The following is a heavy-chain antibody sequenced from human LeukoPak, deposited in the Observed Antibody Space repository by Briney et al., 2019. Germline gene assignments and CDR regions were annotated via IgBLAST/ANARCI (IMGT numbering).Heavy chain of an antibody. J-gene: IGHJ6*02. CDR2: ITSSSSHT. CDR3: ARDDGNSATYSYYGMDV. V-gene: IGHV3-21*01. D-gene: IGHD2-15*01. Sequence: GKSLRLSCAGSRFTFSTYTMNWVRQAPGKGLEWVSCITSSSSHTYYADSVKGRFTISRDNAKNSLYLQMNSLRAEDTAVYYCARDDGNSATYSYYGMDVWGQGTTVTVSS. CDR1: RFTFSTYT.